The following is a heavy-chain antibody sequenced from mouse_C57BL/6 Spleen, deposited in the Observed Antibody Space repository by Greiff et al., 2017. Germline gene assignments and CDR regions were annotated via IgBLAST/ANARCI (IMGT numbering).Heavy chain of an antibody. CDR2: IYPGNSDT. Sequence: VQLKQSGTVLARPGASVKMSCKTSGYTFTSYWMHWVKQRPGQGLEWIGAIYPGNSDTSYNQKFKGKAKLTAVTSASTAYMELSSLTNEDSAVYYCTRKFDYYGSSPRAMDYWGQGTSVTVSS. D-gene: IGHD1-1*01. V-gene: IGHV1-5*01. CDR3: TRKFDYYGSSPRAMDY. J-gene: IGHJ4*01. CDR1: GYTFTSYW.